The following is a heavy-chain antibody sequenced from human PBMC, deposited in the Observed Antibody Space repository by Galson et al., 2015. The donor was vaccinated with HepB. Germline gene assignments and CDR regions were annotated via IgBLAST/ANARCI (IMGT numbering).Heavy chain of an antibody. Sequence: SVKVSCKASGYTFTSYDINWVRQAPGQGLEWMGRIIPILGIANYAQKFQGRVTITADKSSSTAYMELSSLRSEDTAVYYCARPFMIARGGAFDIWGQGTMVTVSS. CDR2: IIPILGIA. J-gene: IGHJ3*02. D-gene: IGHD3-22*01. CDR1: GYTFTSYD. V-gene: IGHV1-69*04. CDR3: ARPFMIARGGAFDI.